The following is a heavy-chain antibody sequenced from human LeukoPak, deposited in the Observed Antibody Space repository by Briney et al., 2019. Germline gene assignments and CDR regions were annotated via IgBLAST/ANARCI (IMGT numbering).Heavy chain of an antibody. CDR2: IYHSGST. CDR1: GGSISSGGYS. D-gene: IGHD6-13*01. Sequence: PSETLSLTCAVSGGSISSGGYSWSWIRQPPGKGLEWIGYIYHSGSTYYNLSLKSRVTISVDRSKNQFSLKLSSVTAADTAVYYCARDSSIYGMDVWGQGTTVTVSS. V-gene: IGHV4-30-2*01. CDR3: ARDSSIYGMDV. J-gene: IGHJ6*02.